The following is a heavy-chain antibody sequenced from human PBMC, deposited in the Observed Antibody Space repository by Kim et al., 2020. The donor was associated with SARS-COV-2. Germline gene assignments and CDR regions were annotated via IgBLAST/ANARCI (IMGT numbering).Heavy chain of an antibody. J-gene: IGHJ4*02. V-gene: IGHV3-21*01. CDR3: AREFSTSPGVDY. Sequence: GGSLRLSCAASGFTFNTYSMNWFRQAPGKGLEWVSSIISTSLYKFYADSVRGRFTVSRDNAKNSLYLQMDRLRAEDTAVYYCAREFSTSPGVDYWGQGTL. CDR1: GFTFNTYS. CDR2: IISTSLYK. D-gene: IGHD3-16*01.